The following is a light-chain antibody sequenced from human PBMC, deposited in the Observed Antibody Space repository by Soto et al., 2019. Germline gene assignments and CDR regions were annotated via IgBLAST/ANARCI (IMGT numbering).Light chain of an antibody. CDR1: QSVRSNI. V-gene: IGKV3-20*01. Sequence: EIVLTQSPGTLSLSPGERATLSCRASQSVRSNILAWYQQKPGQAPRLLIYGASNRATGIPDRFSGSGSGTDFTLTITRLEPEDFAMYYCQRYDSFRTFGQGTKVEI. CDR3: QRYDSFRT. J-gene: IGKJ1*01. CDR2: GAS.